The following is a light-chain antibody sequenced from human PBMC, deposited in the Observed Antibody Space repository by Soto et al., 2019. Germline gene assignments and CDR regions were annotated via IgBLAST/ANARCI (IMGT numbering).Light chain of an antibody. CDR2: DVN. V-gene: IGLV2-14*01. CDR1: SSDIGGYDY. Sequence: QSALTQPASVSGSPGQSITLSCTGTSSDIGGYDYVSWYQRHPGKAPKLIIYDVNNRPPGVSNPFSGSKSGNTASLTISGLXXXXXXXYYCTSYASGSTHVVFGGGTKL. J-gene: IGLJ2*01. CDR3: TSYASGSTHVV.